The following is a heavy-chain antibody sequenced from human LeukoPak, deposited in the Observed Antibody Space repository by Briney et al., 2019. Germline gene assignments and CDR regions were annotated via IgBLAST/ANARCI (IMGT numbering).Heavy chain of an antibody. J-gene: IGHJ4*02. Sequence: SETLSLTCTVSGGSISSSSYYWGWIRQPPGKGLGWIGSIYYSGSTYYNPSLKSRVTISVDTSKNQFSLKLSSVTAADTAVYYCARLSSWAKFDYWGQGTLVTVSS. CDR1: GGSISSSSYY. CDR3: ARLSSWAKFDY. D-gene: IGHD6-13*01. CDR2: IYYSGST. V-gene: IGHV4-39*01.